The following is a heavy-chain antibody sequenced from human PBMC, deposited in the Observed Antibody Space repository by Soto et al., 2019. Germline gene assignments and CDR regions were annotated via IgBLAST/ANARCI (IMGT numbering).Heavy chain of an antibody. CDR1: GGSISSGGYY. Sequence: QVQLQESGPGLVKPSQTLSLTCTVSGGSISSGGYYWTWIRQHPGKGLEWIGYNYYSGITYYNPSLKSRVTISPYTSKNHFSLKLSSVTAADMAVYYCARGSSTAGLYYGMDVWGQGTTVTVSS. CDR2: NYYSGIT. D-gene: IGHD6-6*01. V-gene: IGHV4-31*03. CDR3: ARGSSTAGLYYGMDV. J-gene: IGHJ6*02.